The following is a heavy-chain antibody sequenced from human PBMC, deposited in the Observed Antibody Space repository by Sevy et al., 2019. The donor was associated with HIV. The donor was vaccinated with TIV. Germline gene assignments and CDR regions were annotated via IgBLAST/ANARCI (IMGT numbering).Heavy chain of an antibody. CDR3: ARDLPRLYYDFWSGYYEDYYYGMDV. V-gene: IGHV4-4*07. Sequence: SETLSLTCTVSGGSISSYYWSWIRQPAGKGLEWIGRIYTSGSTNYNPSLKSRVTMSVATSKNQFSLKLSSVTAADTAVYYCARDLPRLYYDFWSGYYEDYYYGMDVWGQGTTVTVSS. D-gene: IGHD3-3*01. J-gene: IGHJ6*02. CDR1: GGSISSYY. CDR2: IYTSGST.